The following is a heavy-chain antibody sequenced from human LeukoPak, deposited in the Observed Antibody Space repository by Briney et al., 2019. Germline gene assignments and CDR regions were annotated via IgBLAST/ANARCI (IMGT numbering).Heavy chain of an antibody. V-gene: IGHV4-4*07. J-gene: IGHJ5*02. CDR1: GGSISSYY. D-gene: IGHD2-2*02. CDR3: ARDRVVVPAAIAYGWFDP. CDR2: IYTSGST. Sequence: SETLSLTCTVSGGSISSYYWSWIRQPAGKGLEWIGRIYTSGSTNCNPSLKSRVTMSVDTSKNQFSLKLSSVTAADTAVYYCARDRVVVPAAIAYGWFDPWGQGTLVTVSS.